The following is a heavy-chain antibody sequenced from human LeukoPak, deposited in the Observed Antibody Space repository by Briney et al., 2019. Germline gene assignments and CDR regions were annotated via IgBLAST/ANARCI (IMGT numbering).Heavy chain of an antibody. Sequence: SETLSLTCTVSGGSISSGDYYWSWIRQPPGKGLEWIGYIYYSGNTYYNPSLKSRLTMSVDTSNNQFSLNLNSVTAADTAVYYCARRGGYGDYDYWGQGTLVTVSS. V-gene: IGHV4-30-4*01. CDR1: GGSISSGDYY. CDR3: ARRGGYGDYDY. CDR2: IYYSGNT. D-gene: IGHD4-17*01. J-gene: IGHJ4*02.